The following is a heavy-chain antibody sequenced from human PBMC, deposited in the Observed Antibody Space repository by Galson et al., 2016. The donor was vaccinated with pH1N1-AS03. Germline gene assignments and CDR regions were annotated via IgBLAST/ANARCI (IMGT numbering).Heavy chain of an antibody. CDR2: IWYDGNKK. D-gene: IGHD5-12*01. V-gene: IGHV3-33*01. CDR3: VREGISTGYSFDI. J-gene: IGHJ3*02. Sequence: SLRLSCAASGFTYSSYGMHWVRQAPGKGLEWVALIWYDGNKKDYADFVKGRFTISRDNSENRVYLQVNRLRAEDTAVYYCVREGISTGYSFDIWGQGTMVTVSS. CDR1: GFTYSSYG.